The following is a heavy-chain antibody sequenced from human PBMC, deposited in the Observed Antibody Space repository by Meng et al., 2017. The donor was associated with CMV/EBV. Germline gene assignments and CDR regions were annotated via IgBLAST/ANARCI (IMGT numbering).Heavy chain of an antibody. V-gene: IGHV3-30*04. D-gene: IGHD6-19*01. CDR3: ARDTRFEWLVRYYFDY. CDR1: GFTFSSYA. J-gene: IGHJ4*02. CDR2: ISYDGSNK. Sequence: GESLKISCAASGFTFSSYAMHWVRQAPGKGLEWVAVISYDGSNKYYADSVKGRFTISRDNSKNTLYLQMNSLRAEDTAVYYCARDTRFEWLVRYYFDYWGQGTLVT.